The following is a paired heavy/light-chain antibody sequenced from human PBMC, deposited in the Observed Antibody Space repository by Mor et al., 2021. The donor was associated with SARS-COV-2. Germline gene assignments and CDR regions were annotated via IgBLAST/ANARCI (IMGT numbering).Heavy chain of an antibody. CDR1: GFTFTDYS. J-gene: IGHJ6*02. CDR2: ISGNGDNT. V-gene: IGHV3-64D*06. D-gene: IGHD3-9*01. Sequence: VQLVESGGGLVQPGGSLRLSSSASGFTFTDYSLHWIRQAPGRGLEYISAISGNGDNTYYADSVKGRFTISRDNSKNTVYLQMSSLRPEDTGIYYCVKDGYYDILTGYRRHYFFYGLDVWGQGTTVTVSS. CDR3: VKDGYYDILTGYRRHYFFYGLDV.
Light chain of an antibody. CDR1: QDINNW. CDR3: QQANSFPYT. Sequence: DILMTQSPSSVSASVGGRVTITCRASQDINNWLAWYQQKPGKAPKLLIFAASSLQNGVPLRFSGSGSGTDFTLTISSLQPDDFATYYCQQANSFPYTFGQGTKLEIK. CDR2: AAS. J-gene: IGKJ2*01. V-gene: IGKV1-12*01.